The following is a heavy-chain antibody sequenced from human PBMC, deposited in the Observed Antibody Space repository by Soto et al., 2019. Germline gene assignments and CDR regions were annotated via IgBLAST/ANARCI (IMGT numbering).Heavy chain of an antibody. CDR2: IYNIGDS. CDR1: GGSINSFY. Sequence: SETLSLTCTVSGGSINSFYWSWIRQPPGKGLEWIGYIYNIGDSKSNPSLKSRVTLSVETSKNQFSLKLTSVTAADTAIYFCARGFPYFDFWGQGTPVTVS. CDR3: ARGFPYFDF. J-gene: IGHJ4*02. V-gene: IGHV4-59*13.